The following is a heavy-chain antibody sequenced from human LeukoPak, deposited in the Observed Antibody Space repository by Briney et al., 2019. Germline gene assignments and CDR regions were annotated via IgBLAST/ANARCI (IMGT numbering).Heavy chain of an antibody. CDR1: GFTFSNAW. Sequence: PGGSLRLSCAASGFTFSNAWMSWVRQAPGKGRECVGRIKSKTDVGTTDYAAPVKGRFTISSDDSKNTLYLQMNSLKTEDTAVYYCTTAPYGAYDYWGQGTLVTVSS. CDR3: TTAPYGAYDY. V-gene: IGHV3-15*01. D-gene: IGHD4-17*01. CDR2: IKSKTDVGTT. J-gene: IGHJ4*02.